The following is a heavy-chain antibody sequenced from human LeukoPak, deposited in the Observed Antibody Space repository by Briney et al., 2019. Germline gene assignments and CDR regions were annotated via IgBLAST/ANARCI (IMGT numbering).Heavy chain of an antibody. Sequence: GGSLRLSCTASGFTFGDYAMSWFRQAPGKGLEWVGFIRSKAYGGTTEYAASVKGRFTISRDDPKSIAYLQMNSLKTEDTAVYYCTRATAPLYCSSTSCQTDYYYYYGMDVWGQGTTVTVSS. V-gene: IGHV3-49*03. CDR3: TRATAPLYCSSTSCQTDYYYYYGMDV. CDR1: GFTFGDYA. J-gene: IGHJ6*02. D-gene: IGHD2-2*01. CDR2: IRSKAYGGTT.